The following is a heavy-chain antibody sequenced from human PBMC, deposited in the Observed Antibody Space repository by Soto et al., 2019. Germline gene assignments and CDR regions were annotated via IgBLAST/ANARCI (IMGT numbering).Heavy chain of an antibody. CDR3: ATCRIRYHSSGYYDGIYGMDV. V-gene: IGHV1-69*15. CDR1: GGTFSNYA. D-gene: IGHD3-22*01. Sequence: QVQLVQSGAEVKKPGSSVKVSCKASGGTFSNYAITWVRQAPGQGLEWMGTIIPLFGTANYAQKFQGRVTIPADESPSTAYMGLSSLRSEDTDVHYCATCRIRYHSSGYYDGIYGMDVWGQGTTVPVSS. CDR2: IIPLFGTA. J-gene: IGHJ6*02.